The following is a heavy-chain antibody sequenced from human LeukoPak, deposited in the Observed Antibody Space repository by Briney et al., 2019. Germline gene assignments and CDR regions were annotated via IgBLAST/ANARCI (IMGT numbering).Heavy chain of an antibody. V-gene: IGHV1-2*02. CDR1: GYIFSDYW. Sequence: ASVKVSCKASGYIFSDYWIHWVRQTPGRGLECLGWIDPASGITNQPQKFQGRITVTRDTSASTVYMDLTGLTTDDTALYYCARVGAPGGLRPYHYYYWGQGTLVTVSS. D-gene: IGHD3-16*01. CDR2: IDPASGIT. J-gene: IGHJ4*02. CDR3: ARVGAPGGLRPYHYYY.